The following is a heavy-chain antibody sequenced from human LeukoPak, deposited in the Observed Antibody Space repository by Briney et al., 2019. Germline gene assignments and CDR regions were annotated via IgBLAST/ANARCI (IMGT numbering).Heavy chain of an antibody. CDR2: ISYDGSNK. V-gene: IGHV3-30*03. CDR1: GFAFSSYG. D-gene: IGHD1-14*01. Sequence: GRSLRLSCAASGFAFSSYGMHWVRQAPGKGLEWVAVISYDGSNKYYADSVKGRFTISRDNSKNTLYLQMNSLRAEDTAVYYCAGVPGLEGYWGQGTLVTVSS. CDR3: AGVPGLEGY. J-gene: IGHJ4*02.